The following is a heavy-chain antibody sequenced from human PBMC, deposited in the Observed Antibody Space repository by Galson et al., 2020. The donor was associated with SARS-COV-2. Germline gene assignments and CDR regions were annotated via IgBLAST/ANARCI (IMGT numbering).Heavy chain of an antibody. CDR1: GGSISSSSHY. CDR2: IYYTGTT. CDR3: VRRTGAGPGRQPFDS. V-gene: IGHV4-39*01. J-gene: IGHJ4*02. D-gene: IGHD1-26*01. Sequence: ASETLSLTCIVSGGSISSSSHYWGWIRQPPGEGLEWIASIYYTGTTDYNPSLRSRGTISVDTSRNQFSLKLSSVTAADTAVYYCVRRTGAGPGRQPFDSWGQGTLVTVSS.